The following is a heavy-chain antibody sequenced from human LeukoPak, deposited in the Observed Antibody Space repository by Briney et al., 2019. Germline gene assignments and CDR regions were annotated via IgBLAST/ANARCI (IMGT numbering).Heavy chain of an antibody. V-gene: IGHV4-38-2*02. CDR3: ARFGPTAFDI. D-gene: IGHD3-10*01. Sequence: KPSETLSLTCTVSGYFISSGYYWGWIRRPPGKGLEWIGSIYHSGSTYYNPSLKSRVTISVDTSKNQFSLKLNSVTAADTAVYYCARFGPTAFDIWGQGTMVTVSS. CDR1: GYFISSGYY. CDR2: IYHSGST. J-gene: IGHJ3*02.